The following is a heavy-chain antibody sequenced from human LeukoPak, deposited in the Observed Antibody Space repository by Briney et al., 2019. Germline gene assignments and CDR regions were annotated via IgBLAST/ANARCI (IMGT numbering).Heavy chain of an antibody. CDR2: IYYSGST. J-gene: IGHJ3*02. CDR1: GGSISSSSYY. Sequence: SETLSLTCTVSGGSISSSSYYWGWIRQPPGKGLEWIGSIYYSGSTYYNPSLKSRVTISLDTSKNQFSLKLTSVSAADTAVYYCARESSGHLNAFDIWGQGTKVTVSS. CDR3: ARESSGHLNAFDI. D-gene: IGHD6-19*01. V-gene: IGHV4-39*07.